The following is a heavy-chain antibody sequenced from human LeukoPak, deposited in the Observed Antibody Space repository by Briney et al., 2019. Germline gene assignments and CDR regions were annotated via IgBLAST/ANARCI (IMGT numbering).Heavy chain of an antibody. CDR3: TTYNSRDAFDF. J-gene: IGHJ3*01. Sequence: GGSLRLSCAASGFRVSNSWMSWVRQAPGKGLEWVGRIRSKGDGGTTDYAAPVKGRFTISRDESKNTLYLQMNSLKTEDTAVYYCTTYNSRDAFDFWGQGTMVTVST. V-gene: IGHV3-15*01. D-gene: IGHD2/OR15-2a*01. CDR1: GFRVSNSW. CDR2: IRSKGDGGTT.